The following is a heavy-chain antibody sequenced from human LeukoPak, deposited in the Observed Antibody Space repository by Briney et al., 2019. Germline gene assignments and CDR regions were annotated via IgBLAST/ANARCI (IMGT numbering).Heavy chain of an antibody. CDR3: ARDLRGWSYYFDY. CDR2: TSADSGNT. V-gene: IGHV1-18*01. CDR1: GYTFTTYG. Sequence: ASVKVSCKASGYTFTTYGISWVRQAPGQGLEGMGWTSADSGNTNYAQKFQGAVTMTTDTSTSKAYMELRSLRSDDTAVYYCARDLRGWSYYFDYWGQGTLLTVSS. D-gene: IGHD6-19*01. J-gene: IGHJ4*02.